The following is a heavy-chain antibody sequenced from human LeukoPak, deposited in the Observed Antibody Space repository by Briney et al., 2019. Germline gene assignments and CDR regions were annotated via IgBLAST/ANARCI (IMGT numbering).Heavy chain of an antibody. CDR1: GFPFSSFG. D-gene: IGHD2-15*01. CDR2: IRYDGNIK. Sequence: GGSLRLSCAASGFPFSSFGIHWVRQAPGKGLEWVAFIRYDGNIKYYADSVKGRFTISRDNAKNTLYLQMNSLRAEDTAVYYCARESYCSGGSCYSGRAFDIWGQGTMVTVSS. CDR3: ARESYCSGGSCYSGRAFDI. V-gene: IGHV3-30*02. J-gene: IGHJ3*02.